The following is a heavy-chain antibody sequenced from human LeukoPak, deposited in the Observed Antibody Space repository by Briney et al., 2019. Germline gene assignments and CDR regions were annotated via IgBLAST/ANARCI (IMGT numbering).Heavy chain of an antibody. D-gene: IGHD3-16*01. J-gene: IGHJ4*02. CDR3: ARRAYSDAYDY. CDR1: GYTFTTYW. V-gene: IGHV5-51*01. Sequence: KISCKASGYTFTTYWIGWVRQMPGKDLEWMGIIYPGDSDTRHSPSFQGQVTMSADKSISTAYLQWSSLKASDTAMYYCARRAYSDAYDYWGQGALVTVSS. CDR2: IYPGDSDT.